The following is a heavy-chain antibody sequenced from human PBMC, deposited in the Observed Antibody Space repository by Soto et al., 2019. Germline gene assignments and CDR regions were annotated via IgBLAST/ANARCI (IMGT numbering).Heavy chain of an antibody. CDR3: ARDGDPGYSFWSGPLGGGRFAP. V-gene: IGHV1-69*12. CDR2: IVPLFGTA. Sequence: QVQLVQSGAEVKEPGSSVNVSCKTSGGTFGNTAFTWVRQVPGQGLEWIGGIVPLFGTANYAQKFRGRVMITADESTSTAYMELSSLRSDDTAIYYCARDGDPGYSFWSGPLGGGRFAPWGQGTLVTVSS. CDR1: GGTFGNTA. D-gene: IGHD3-3*01. J-gene: IGHJ5*02.